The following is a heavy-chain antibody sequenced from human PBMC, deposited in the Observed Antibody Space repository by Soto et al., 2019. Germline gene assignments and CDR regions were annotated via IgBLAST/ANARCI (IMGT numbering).Heavy chain of an antibody. CDR3: ARGSHYGDDLY. Sequence: QVQLVQSGADVKKPGSSARVSCKASGGTSSTYAVHWVRQAPGQGLEWMGGIIPLYDSPYYARNFQGRFTIAADKSTDTAYMELRSLGYEDTAVYYCARGSHYGDDLYWGQGTLVTVSS. CDR2: IIPLYDSP. J-gene: IGHJ4*02. CDR1: GGTSSTYA. D-gene: IGHD4-17*01. V-gene: IGHV1-69*06.